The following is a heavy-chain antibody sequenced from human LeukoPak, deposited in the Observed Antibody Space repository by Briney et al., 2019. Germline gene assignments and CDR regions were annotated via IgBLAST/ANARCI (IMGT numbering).Heavy chain of an antibody. D-gene: IGHD3-10*01. J-gene: IGHJ4*02. CDR3: AKRGVVVRVFLVGFHKEAYYFDS. CDR2: LSGSGGGT. CDR1: GITLSNYG. V-gene: IGHV3-23*01. Sequence: GGSLRLSCAVSGITLSNYGMSWVRQAPGKGLEWVAGLSGSGGGTNYADSVQGRFTISRDNPKTTLYLQMNSLRAEDTAVYFCAKRGVVVRVFLVGFHKEAYYFDSWGQGALVTVSS.